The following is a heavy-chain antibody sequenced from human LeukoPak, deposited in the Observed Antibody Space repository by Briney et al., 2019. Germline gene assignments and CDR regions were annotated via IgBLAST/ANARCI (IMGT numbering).Heavy chain of an antibody. J-gene: IGHJ4*01. CDR1: GFPFSDYE. CDR2: ISGSGRTI. Sequence: HPGGSLRLSCAASGFPFSDYEMTWVRQAPGKGLEWVSYISGSGRTIFYADSVKGRFTISRDNSQNSVYLQMNSLRAEDTAFYYCARVLIYYGSGGLDYWGRATLVTVSS. V-gene: IGHV3-48*03. D-gene: IGHD3-10*01. CDR3: ARVLIYYGSGGLDY.